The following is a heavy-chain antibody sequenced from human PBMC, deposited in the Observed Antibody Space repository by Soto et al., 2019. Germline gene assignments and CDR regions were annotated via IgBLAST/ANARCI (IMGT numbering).Heavy chain of an antibody. CDR1: GGSISNSNW. CDR3: ARDVWFGELFNYYYGMDV. J-gene: IGHJ6*02. V-gene: IGHV4-4*02. D-gene: IGHD3-10*01. CDR2: IYHSGST. Sequence: QVQLQESGPGLVKPSGTLSLTCAVSGGSISNSNWWSWVRQPPGKGLEWIGEIYHSGSTNYNPSLKSRVTISVDKSKNQFSLKLSSVTAADTAVYYCARDVWFGELFNYYYGMDVWGQGTTVTVSS.